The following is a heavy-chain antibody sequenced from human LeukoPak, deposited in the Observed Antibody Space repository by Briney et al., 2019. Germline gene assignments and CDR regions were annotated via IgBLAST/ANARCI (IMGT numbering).Heavy chain of an antibody. Sequence: GGSLRLSCAASGFTFSSYAMSWVRQAPGKGLERVSAISGSGGSTYYADSVKGRFTISRDNSKNTLYLQMNSLRAEDTAVYYCAKATPDYYDSSGYYPPGGYFDYWGQGTLVTVSS. J-gene: IGHJ4*02. CDR2: ISGSGGST. D-gene: IGHD3-22*01. CDR1: GFTFSSYA. V-gene: IGHV3-23*01. CDR3: AKATPDYYDSSGYYPPGGYFDY.